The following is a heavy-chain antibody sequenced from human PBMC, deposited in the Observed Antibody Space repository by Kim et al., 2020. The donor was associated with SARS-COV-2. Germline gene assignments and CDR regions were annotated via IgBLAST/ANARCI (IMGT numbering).Heavy chain of an antibody. J-gene: IGHJ6*02. V-gene: IGHV1-8*01. Sequence: ASVKVSCKASGYTFTSYDINWVRQATGQGLEWMGWMNPNSGNTGYAQKFQGRVTMTRNTSISTAYMELSSLRSEDTAVYYCAREWKKKFIVVVVTYHYYGMDVWGQGTTVTVSS. CDR2: MNPNSGNT. D-gene: IGHD2-15*01. CDR1: GYTFTSYD. CDR3: AREWKKKFIVVVVTYHYYGMDV.